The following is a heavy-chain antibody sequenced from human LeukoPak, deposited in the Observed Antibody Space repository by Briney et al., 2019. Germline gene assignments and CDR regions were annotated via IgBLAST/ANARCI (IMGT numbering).Heavy chain of an antibody. CDR3: ARGVGHCGGDCYELDY. Sequence: ASVKVSCKASGYTFTSYGISWVRQAPGQGLEWMGWISAYNGNTNYAQKLQGRVTMTTDTSTSTAYMELRNLRSDDTAVYYCARGVGHCGGDCYELDYWGQGTLVTVSS. D-gene: IGHD2-21*02. V-gene: IGHV1-18*01. CDR1: GYTFTSYG. CDR2: ISAYNGNT. J-gene: IGHJ4*02.